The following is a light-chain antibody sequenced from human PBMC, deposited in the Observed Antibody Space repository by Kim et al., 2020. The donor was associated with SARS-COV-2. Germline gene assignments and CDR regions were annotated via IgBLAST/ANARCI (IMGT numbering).Light chain of an antibody. CDR2: HVS. J-gene: IGLJ3*02. CDR1: SSDVGNYNY. CDR3: SSYTSSSTWV. V-gene: IGLV2-14*03. Sequence: QSALTQPASVSGSPGQSITISCTGTSSDVGNYNYVSWYQQHPGRAPKLIISHVSNRPSGVSDRFSGSKSSNTASLTISGLQAEDEADYYCSSYTSSSTWVFGGGTQLTVL.